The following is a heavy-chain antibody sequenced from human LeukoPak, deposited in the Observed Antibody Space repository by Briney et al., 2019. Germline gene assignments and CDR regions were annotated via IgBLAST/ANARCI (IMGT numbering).Heavy chain of an antibody. Sequence: SQTLSLTCTVSGGSISSGDYYWSWIRQPPGTGLEWIGYIYYSGSTYYNPSLKSRVTISVDTSKNQFSLKLSSVTAADTAVYYCARERETDYSNYEYYFDYWGQGTLVTVSS. CDR2: IYYSGST. J-gene: IGHJ4*02. D-gene: IGHD4-11*01. V-gene: IGHV4-30-4*01. CDR1: GGSISSGDYY. CDR3: ARERETDYSNYEYYFDY.